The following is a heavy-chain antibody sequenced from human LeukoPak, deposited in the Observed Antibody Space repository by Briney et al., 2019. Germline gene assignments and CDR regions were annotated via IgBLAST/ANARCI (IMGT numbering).Heavy chain of an antibody. D-gene: IGHD6-13*01. CDR1: GFTFSDSF. CDR3: ATSSWYRLAY. V-gene: IGHV3-72*01. J-gene: IGHJ4*02. Sequence: GGSLRLSCAASGFTFSDSFMSWVRQAPGKGLEWVGRSRNKADSYTAEYAASVKGRFTISRDESKNSLYLEISSLETEDAAVYYCATSSWYRLAYWGQGSLVTVSS. CDR2: SRNKADSYTA.